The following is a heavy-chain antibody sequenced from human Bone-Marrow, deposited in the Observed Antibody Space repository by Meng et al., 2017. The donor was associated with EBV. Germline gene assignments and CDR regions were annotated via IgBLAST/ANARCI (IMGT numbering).Heavy chain of an antibody. V-gene: IGHV1-8*01. CDR2: MNPDSGDT. CDR1: RYPFTRFY. Sequence: GADAHTPGTSCTVSCNASRYPFTRFYINWVQQAPGQGLEWMGWMNPDSGDTGYVPKFQGRVTMNRNISINTAYMDLSSLRSEDTAVYYCARDVYASGSYRSDPWGQGTLVTVSS. D-gene: IGHD3-10*01. CDR3: ARDVYASGSYRSDP. J-gene: IGHJ5*02.